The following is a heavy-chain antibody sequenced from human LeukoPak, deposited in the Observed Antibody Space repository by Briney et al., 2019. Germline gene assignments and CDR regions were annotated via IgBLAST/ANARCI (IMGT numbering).Heavy chain of an antibody. Sequence: SVKVSCKASGYTFTSYGISWVRQAPEQGLERMGRIIPIFGTANYAQKFQGRVTITTDESTSTAYMELSSLRSEDTAVYYCARDLGIAAAGTGNWFDPWGQGTLVTVSS. CDR2: IIPIFGTA. CDR1: GYTFTSYG. J-gene: IGHJ5*02. V-gene: IGHV1-69*05. CDR3: ARDLGIAAAGTGNWFDP. D-gene: IGHD6-13*01.